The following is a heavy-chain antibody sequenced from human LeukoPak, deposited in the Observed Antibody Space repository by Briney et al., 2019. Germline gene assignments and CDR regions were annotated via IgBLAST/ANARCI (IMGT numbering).Heavy chain of an antibody. CDR1: GGTFSSYA. CDR3: ARDLYVDIVATYPLGGGKESVSGLTYGMDV. J-gene: IGHJ6*02. D-gene: IGHD5-12*01. Sequence: GASVKVSCKASGGTFSSYAISWVRQAPGQGLEWMGRIIPSLGIASYAQKFQGRVTITADKSTSTAYMELSSLRSEDTAVYYCARDLYVDIVATYPLGGGKESVSGLTYGMDVWGQGTTVTVSS. V-gene: IGHV1-69*04. CDR2: IIPSLGIA.